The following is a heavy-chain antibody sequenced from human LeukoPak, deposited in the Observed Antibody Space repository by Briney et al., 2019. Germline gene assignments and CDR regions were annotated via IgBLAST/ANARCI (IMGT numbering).Heavy chain of an antibody. CDR1: GGSISSSSYY. D-gene: IGHD2-2*01. Sequence: SETLSLTCAVPGGSISSSSYYWGWIRQPPGKGLEWIGSMYYSGSTYHNPSLKSRVTISVDMSKNQFSLKLSSVTAADTAVYYCAREVGYCTSTTCYRYYFDYWGQGTLVTVSS. J-gene: IGHJ4*02. CDR3: AREVGYCTSTTCYRYYFDY. V-gene: IGHV4-39*07. CDR2: MYYSGST.